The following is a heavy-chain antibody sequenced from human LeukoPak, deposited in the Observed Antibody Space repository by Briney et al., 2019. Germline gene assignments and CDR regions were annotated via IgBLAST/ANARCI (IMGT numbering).Heavy chain of an antibody. CDR1: GFTFSRYW. D-gene: IGHD4-11*01. V-gene: IGHV3-13*01. CDR2: IGTAGDT. CDR3: ARGADVYSNYYYYYYMDV. J-gene: IGHJ6*03. Sequence: GGSLRLSCAASGFTFSRYWMFWVRQATGKGLEWVSAIGTAGDTYYPGSVKGRFTISRENAKNSLYLQMNSLRAGDTAVYYCARGADVYSNYYYYYYMDVWGKGTTVTVSS.